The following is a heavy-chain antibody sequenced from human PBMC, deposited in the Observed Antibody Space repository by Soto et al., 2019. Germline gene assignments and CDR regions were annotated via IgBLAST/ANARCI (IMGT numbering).Heavy chain of an antibody. D-gene: IGHD3-10*01. V-gene: IGHV1-46*01. CDR2: INPSGGST. J-gene: IGHJ4*02. CDR1: GYTFTSYY. Sequence: GASVKVSCKASGYTFTSYYMHWVRQAPGQGLEWMGIINPSGGSTSYAQKFQGRVTMTRDTSTSTVYMELSSLRSEDTAVYYSGSTNYNPSLKSRVTISVDTSKNQFSLKLSSVTAADTAVYYCARGAIADCSSTSCYVMRIRTYYFDPWGQGTLVTVSS. CDR3: GSTNYNPSLKSRVTISVDTSKNQFSLKLSSVTAADTAVYYCARGAIADCSSTSCYVMRIRTYYFDP.